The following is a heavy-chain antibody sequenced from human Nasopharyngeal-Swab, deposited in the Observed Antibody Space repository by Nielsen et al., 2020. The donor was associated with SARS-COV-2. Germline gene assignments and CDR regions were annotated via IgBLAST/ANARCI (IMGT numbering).Heavy chain of an antibody. V-gene: IGHV3-NL1*01. D-gene: IGHD6-13*01. CDR2: IANGGTTT. Sequence: VRQAPGKGLEWVSTIANGGTTTYYADSVRGRFTISRDDSKNTLYLQMNSLRAEDTAVYYCAKTAGAADYYYYYMDVWGKGTTVTVSS. CDR3: AKTAGAADYYYYYMDV. J-gene: IGHJ6*03.